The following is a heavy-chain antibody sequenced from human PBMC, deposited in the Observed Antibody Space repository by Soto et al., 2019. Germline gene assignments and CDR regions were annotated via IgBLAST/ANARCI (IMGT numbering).Heavy chain of an antibody. CDR1: GDSISNSRFY. V-gene: IGHV4-39*01. CDR2: IYHTGNA. Sequence: SETLSLTYSVSGDSISNSRFYWVWIRQPPGEGLEWIGSIYHTGNAYYNPSLKSRVTISVDTSKNQFSLKLTSVTAADAALYYCARDFFDSSDYTTNWFDPWGQGTLVTVSS. J-gene: IGHJ5*02. CDR3: ARDFFDSSDYTTNWFDP. D-gene: IGHD3-22*01.